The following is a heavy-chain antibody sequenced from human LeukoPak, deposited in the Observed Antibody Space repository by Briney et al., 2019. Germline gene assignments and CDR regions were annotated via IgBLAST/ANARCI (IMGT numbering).Heavy chain of an antibody. CDR3: AREDDSSGYLVGYFDY. CDR2: ISYDGSNK. D-gene: IGHD3-22*01. J-gene: IGHJ4*02. V-gene: IGHV3-30*04. CDR1: GFTFSSYA. Sequence: PGGSLRLSCAASGFTFSSYAMHWVRQAPGKGLGWVAVISYDGSNKYYADSVKGRFTISRDNSKNTLYLQMNSLRAEDTAVYYCAREDDSSGYLVGYFDYWGQGTLVTVSS.